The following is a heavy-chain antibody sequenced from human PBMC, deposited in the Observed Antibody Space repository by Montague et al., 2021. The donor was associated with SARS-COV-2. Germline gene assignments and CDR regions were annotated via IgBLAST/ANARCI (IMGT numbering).Heavy chain of an antibody. D-gene: IGHD3-9*01. J-gene: IGHJ4*02. CDR3: AREVDNYSGY. CDR2: TYYTSKWYN. CDR1: GDSVSNNRAA. V-gene: IGHV6-1*01. Sequence: CAISGDSVSNNRAAWNWVRQSPSRGLEWLGRTYYTSKWYNDYALFVKSRITINPDTSKNQVSLRLNSVTPEDTAIYFCAREVDNYSGYWGQGTLVTVSS.